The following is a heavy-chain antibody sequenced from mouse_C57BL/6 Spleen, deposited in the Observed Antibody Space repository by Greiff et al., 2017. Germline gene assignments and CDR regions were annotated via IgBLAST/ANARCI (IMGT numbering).Heavy chain of an antibody. CDR3: ARYSNYEGNYFDY. D-gene: IGHD2-5*01. Sequence: VQLQQSGPELVKPGASVKISCKASGYAFSSSWMNWVKQRPGKGLEWIGRIYPGDGDTNYNGKFKGKATLTADKSSSTAYMQLSSLTSEDSAVYFCARYSNYEGNYFDYWGQGTTLTVSS. V-gene: IGHV1-82*01. CDR1: GYAFSSSW. CDR2: IYPGDGDT. J-gene: IGHJ2*01.